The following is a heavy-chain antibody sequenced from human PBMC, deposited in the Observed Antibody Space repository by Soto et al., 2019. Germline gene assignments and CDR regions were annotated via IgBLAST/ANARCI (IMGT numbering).Heavy chain of an antibody. CDR1: GFTFSSYW. D-gene: IGHD6-13*01. Sequence: EVQLVESGGGLVQPGGSLRLSCAASGFTFSSYWMTWVRQAPGKGLEWVANIKQDGSEKYYVDSVKGRFTISRDNAKDSLFLKMNSLRAEATAVYYCATHPYSSGWYCWGQGTLVTVSS. J-gene: IGHJ4*02. V-gene: IGHV3-7*02. CDR3: ATHPYSSGWYC. CDR2: IKQDGSEK.